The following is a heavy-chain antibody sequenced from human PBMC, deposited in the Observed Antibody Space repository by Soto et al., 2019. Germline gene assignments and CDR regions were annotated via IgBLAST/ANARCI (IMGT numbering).Heavy chain of an antibody. CDR1: GFSLSTSGVG. D-gene: IGHD4-17*01. CDR2: IYWDDDK. J-gene: IGHJ6*02. V-gene: IGHV2-5*02. Sequence: QITLKESGPTLVKPTQTLTLTCTFSGFSLSTSGVGVGWIRQPPGKALEWLALIYWDDDKRYSPSLKSRLTITKDTSKNQVVLTMTNMDPVDTGTYYCAHSALADYGDQIRYYEYGMDIWGQGTTVTVSS. CDR3: AHSALADYGDQIRYYEYGMDI.